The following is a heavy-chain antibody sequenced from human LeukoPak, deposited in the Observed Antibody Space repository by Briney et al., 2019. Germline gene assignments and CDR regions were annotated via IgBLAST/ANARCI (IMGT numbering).Heavy chain of an antibody. Sequence: GGSLRLSCAASGFTFSSYAMHWVRQAPGKGLEWVAVISYDGSNKYYADSVKGRFTISRDNSKNTLYLQMNRLRAEDTAVYYCARNYYDSSGYYYSLGYWGQGTLVTVSS. CDR1: GFTFSSYA. V-gene: IGHV3-30-3*01. CDR2: ISYDGSNK. D-gene: IGHD3-22*01. J-gene: IGHJ4*02. CDR3: ARNYYDSSGYYYSLGY.